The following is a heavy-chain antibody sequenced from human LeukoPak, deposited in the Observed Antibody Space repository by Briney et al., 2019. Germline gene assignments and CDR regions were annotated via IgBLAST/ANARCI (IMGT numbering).Heavy chain of an antibody. CDR1: GFTSSNAW. D-gene: IGHD2-15*01. J-gene: IGHJ4*02. Sequence: GGSLRLSCAASGFTSSNAWMSWVRQTPGKGLEWVGRISSKTDGGTTDYAAPVKGRFTISRDESKNTLYLQMNSLKIEDTAIYYCTTYKCSGGSCYYFDYWGQGTLVTVSS. CDR2: ISSKTDGGTT. V-gene: IGHV3-15*01. CDR3: TTYKCSGGSCYYFDY.